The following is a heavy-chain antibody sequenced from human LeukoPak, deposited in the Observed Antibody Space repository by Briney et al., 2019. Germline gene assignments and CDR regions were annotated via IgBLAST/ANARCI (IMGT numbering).Heavy chain of an antibody. CDR2: INPNSGGT. Sequence: ASVKVSCKASGYTFTSYDINWVRQAPGQGLEWMGWINPNSGGTNYAQKFQGRVTMTRDTSISTAYMELSRLRSDDTAVYYCARYYDFWSGYPPEYYYYMDVWGKGTTVTVSS. CDR3: ARYYDFWSGYPPEYYYYMDV. J-gene: IGHJ6*03. CDR1: GYTFTSYD. D-gene: IGHD3-3*01. V-gene: IGHV1-2*02.